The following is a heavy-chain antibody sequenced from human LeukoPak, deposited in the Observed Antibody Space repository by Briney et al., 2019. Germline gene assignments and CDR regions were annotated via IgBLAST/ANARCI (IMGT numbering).Heavy chain of an antibody. CDR2: IYYSGST. CDR1: GGSISSSNYY. V-gene: IGHV4-39*07. D-gene: IGHD6-6*01. Sequence: PSETLSLTCTVSGGSISSSNYYWGWIRQPPGKGLEWIGSIYYSGSTYYNPSLKSRVTISVDTSKNQFSLKLSSVTAADTAVYYCARDTDYTSSFGYWGQGALVTVSS. CDR3: ARDTDYTSSFGY. J-gene: IGHJ4*02.